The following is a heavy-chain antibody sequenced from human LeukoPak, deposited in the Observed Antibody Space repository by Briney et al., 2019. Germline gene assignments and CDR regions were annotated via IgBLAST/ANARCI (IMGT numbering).Heavy chain of an antibody. D-gene: IGHD2-15*01. CDR1: GFTFNSYA. J-gene: IGHJ6*03. CDR3: ARAQGWQPNYYYYYMDV. Sequence: GGSLRLSCIPSGFTFNSYAMFWVRQAPGKGLEWVSLIWYDGSNKYYADSVKGRFTISRDNSKNTLFLQMNSLRAEDTAVYYCARAQGWQPNYYYYYMDVWGTGTTVTVSS. CDR2: IWYDGSNK. V-gene: IGHV3-33*07.